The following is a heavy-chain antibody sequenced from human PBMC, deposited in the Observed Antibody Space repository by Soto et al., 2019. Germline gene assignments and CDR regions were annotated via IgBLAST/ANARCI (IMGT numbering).Heavy chain of an antibody. CDR2: VYSSGTT. V-gene: IGHV4-4*07. J-gene: IGHJ5*02. CDR3: ATDIASHAYSEVS. D-gene: IGHD4-4*01. Sequence: CICIRKPAGKGLEWIGRVYSSGTTDYNPSLNSRATMSVETSKNQFSLKLSSVTAADTAVYYCATDIASHAYSEVSWCQGTQATVSS.